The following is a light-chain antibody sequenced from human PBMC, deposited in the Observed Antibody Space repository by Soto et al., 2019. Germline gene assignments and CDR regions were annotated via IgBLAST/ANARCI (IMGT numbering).Light chain of an antibody. J-gene: IGKJ5*01. Sequence: EMVLTQSPATLSLSPGERATLFCRASQSVSSYFAWYQQKPGQAPNLLIYDASNRATGIPARFSGSGSGTDFTLIISSLEPEDSAVNYCQQRSSWFPVFTFGQVGLLEIK. CDR3: QQRSSWFPVFT. V-gene: IGKV3-11*01. CDR2: DAS. CDR1: QSVSSY.